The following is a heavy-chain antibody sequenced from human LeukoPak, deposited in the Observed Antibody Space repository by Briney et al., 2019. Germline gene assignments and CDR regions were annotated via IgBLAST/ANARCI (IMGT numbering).Heavy chain of an antibody. CDR2: FDPEDGET. D-gene: IGHD2-2*01. J-gene: IGHJ6*02. Sequence: ASVKVSCKVSGYTLTELSMHWVRQAPGKGLEWMGGFDPEDGETIYAQKFQGRVTMTEDTSTDTAYTELSSLRSEDTAVYYCATAPLPIVVVPAARVYYYGMDVWGQGTTVTVSS. V-gene: IGHV1-24*01. CDR1: GYTLTELS. CDR3: ATAPLPIVVVPAARVYYYGMDV.